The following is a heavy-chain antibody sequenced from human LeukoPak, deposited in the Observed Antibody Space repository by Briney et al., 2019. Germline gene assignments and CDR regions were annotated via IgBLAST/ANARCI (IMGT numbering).Heavy chain of an antibody. CDR3: AREATEHNDFWSGYSTHFDY. J-gene: IGHJ4*02. D-gene: IGHD3-3*01. CDR2: IIPIFGTA. V-gene: IGHV1-69*13. CDR1: GGTFSSYA. Sequence: GASVTVSCKASGGTFSSYAISWVRQAPGQGLEWMGGIIPIFGTANYAQKFQGRVTITADESTSTAYMELSSLRSEDTAVYYCAREATEHNDFWSGYSTHFDYWGQGTLVTVSS.